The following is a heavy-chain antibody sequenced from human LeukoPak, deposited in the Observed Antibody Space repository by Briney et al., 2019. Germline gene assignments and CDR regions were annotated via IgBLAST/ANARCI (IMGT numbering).Heavy chain of an antibody. Sequence: SVKVSCKASGGTFGSYAISWVRQAPGQGLEWMGRIIPILGIANYAQKFQGRVTITADKSTSTAYMELSSLRSEDTAVYYCARDYDRLQYYYYGMDVWGQGTTVTVSS. CDR3: ARDYDRLQYYYYGMDV. CDR2: IIPILGIA. CDR1: GGTFGSYA. V-gene: IGHV1-69*04. J-gene: IGHJ6*02. D-gene: IGHD3-22*01.